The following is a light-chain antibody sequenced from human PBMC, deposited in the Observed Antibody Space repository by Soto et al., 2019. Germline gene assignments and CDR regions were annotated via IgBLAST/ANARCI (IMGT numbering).Light chain of an antibody. CDR3: QKSFSTLLT. Sequence: DIQMTQSPSSLSASIGDRVTITCRASQSISGYLNWYQQKPGKAPKLLISGASTLQSGVPSRFSGRGSWTEFTLVISSLQREDVATSHCQKSFSTLLTFGGGNKVEIK. CDR2: GAS. J-gene: IGKJ4*01. V-gene: IGKV1-39*01. CDR1: QSISGY.